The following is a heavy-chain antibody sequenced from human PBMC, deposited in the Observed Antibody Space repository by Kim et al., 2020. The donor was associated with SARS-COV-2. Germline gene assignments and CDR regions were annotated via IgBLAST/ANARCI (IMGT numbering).Heavy chain of an antibody. Sequence: GGSLRLSCAASGFTFNTYAMAWVRQAPGKGLEWVSIIFSGGTGTYYADSGKGRFTISRENSKNMLYLQMNSLRAEDTAGYYCEKAGGSGRYSFGYWGQG. CDR2: IFSGGTGT. CDR3: EKAGGSGRYSFGY. D-gene: IGHD3-10*01. J-gene: IGHJ4*02. CDR1: GFTFNTYA. V-gene: IGHV3-23*03.